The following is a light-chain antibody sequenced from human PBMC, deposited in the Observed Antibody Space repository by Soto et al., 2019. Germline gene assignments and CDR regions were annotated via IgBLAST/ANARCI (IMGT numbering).Light chain of an antibody. V-gene: IGLV1-44*01. Sequence: QPVLTQPPSASGTPGQRVTISCSGGSSNIGSSTVNWYQQLPRTAPKLLIFTNSQRPSGVPDRFSGSKSGTSASLAISGLQSEDEADYYCAAWDDSLKGWVFGGGTKLTVL. CDR1: SSNIGSST. CDR3: AAWDDSLKGWV. CDR2: TNS. J-gene: IGLJ3*02.